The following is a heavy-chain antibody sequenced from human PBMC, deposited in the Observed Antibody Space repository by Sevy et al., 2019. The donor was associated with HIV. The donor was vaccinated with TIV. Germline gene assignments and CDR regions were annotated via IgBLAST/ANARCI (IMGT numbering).Heavy chain of an antibody. V-gene: IGHV1-18*01. J-gene: IGHJ2*01. D-gene: IGHD1-26*01. CDR2: ISAYNGNT. CDR1: GYTFTSYG. Sequence: ASVKVSCKASGYTFTSYGISWVRQPPGQGLEWMGWISAYNGNTNYAQKLQGRVTMTTDTSTSTAYMELRSLRSDDTAVYYCARVSAKNSGSYISRYWYFDLWGRGTLVTVSS. CDR3: ARVSAKNSGSYISRYWYFDL.